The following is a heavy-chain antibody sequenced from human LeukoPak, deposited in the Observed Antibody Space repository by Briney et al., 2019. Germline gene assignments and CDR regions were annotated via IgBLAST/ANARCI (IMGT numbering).Heavy chain of an antibody. CDR3: ARDRLESGDYVPHYYYYYGMDV. Sequence: GGSLRLSCAASGFTFSSYWMSWVRQAPGKGLEWVANIKQDGSEKYYVDSVKGRFTISRDNAKNSLYLQMNSLRAEDTAVYYCARDRLESGDYVPHYYYYYGMDVWGQGATVTVSS. CDR1: GFTFSSYW. J-gene: IGHJ6*02. D-gene: IGHD4-17*01. CDR2: IKQDGSEK. V-gene: IGHV3-7*01.